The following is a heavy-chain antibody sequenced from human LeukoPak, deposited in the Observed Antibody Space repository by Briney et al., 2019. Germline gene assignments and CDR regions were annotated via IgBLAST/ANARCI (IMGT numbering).Heavy chain of an antibody. Sequence: PGGSLRLSCAASGFPFSNYAMSWVRQAPGKGLEWVSAISGSGGSIYYADSVQGRFTIPRDNSKNTLLFLQMDNLRAEDTAVYYCAKDQRIQPYYYGMDAWGQGTTVTVSS. CDR2: ISGSGGSI. D-gene: IGHD5-18*01. J-gene: IGHJ6*02. V-gene: IGHV3-23*01. CDR1: GFPFSNYA. CDR3: AKDQRIQPYYYGMDA.